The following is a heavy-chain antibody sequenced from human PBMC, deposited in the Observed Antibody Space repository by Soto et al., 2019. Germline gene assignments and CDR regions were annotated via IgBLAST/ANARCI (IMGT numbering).Heavy chain of an antibody. V-gene: IGHV3-30*04. J-gene: IGHJ4*02. CDR1: GFTFSSYV. CDR3: ARDDEGGSDCDLGY. CDR2: ISRGGSNE. D-gene: IGHD1-26*01. Sequence: QVQLVESGGGVVQPGRSLRLSCAASGFTFSSYVIHWVRQTPDKGMEWVASISRGGSNEYYADSVKGRFTISRDNSTNTLYLEINSLRAEDTAVYYCARDDEGGSDCDLGYWGQGTLVTVSS.